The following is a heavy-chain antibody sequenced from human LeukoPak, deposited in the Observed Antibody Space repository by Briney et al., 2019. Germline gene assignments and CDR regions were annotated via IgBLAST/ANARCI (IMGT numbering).Heavy chain of an antibody. Sequence: GGSLRLSCAASGFTFNNYAMTWVRQAPGKGLQWVSTISGSGGNTYYADSVKGRFTISRDKSKNTLYLQMNTLRAEDTAAYYCARESPGATRDYWGQGTLVTVSS. CDR2: ISGSGGNT. D-gene: IGHD1-26*01. CDR3: ARESPGATRDY. CDR1: GFTFNNYA. J-gene: IGHJ4*02. V-gene: IGHV3-23*01.